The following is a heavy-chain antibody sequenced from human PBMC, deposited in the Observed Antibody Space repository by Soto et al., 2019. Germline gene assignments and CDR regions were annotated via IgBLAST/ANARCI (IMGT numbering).Heavy chain of an antibody. J-gene: IGHJ4*02. V-gene: IGHV4-59*01. CDR3: ARFRTTGSFDY. CDR2: IYYSGST. Sequence: PSETLSLTCAVYGGSFSGYYWSWIRQPPGKGLEWIGYIYYSGSTNYNPSLKSRVTISVDTSKNQFSLKLSSVTAADTAVYYCARFRTTGSFDYGGQGTLVTVSS. D-gene: IGHD2-8*02. CDR1: GGSFSGYY.